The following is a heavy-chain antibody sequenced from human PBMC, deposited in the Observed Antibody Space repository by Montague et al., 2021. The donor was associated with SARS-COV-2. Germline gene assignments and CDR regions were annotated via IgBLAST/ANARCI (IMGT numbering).Heavy chain of an antibody. CDR1: GGSISSYY. J-gene: IGHJ6*02. V-gene: IGHV4-59*01. Sequence: SETLSLTCTVSGGSISSYYWSWIRQSPGKGLEWIGYIYYSGSTKYNPFLESRVTVSVDRSKNQVSLKLSSVTPADTAVYYCARLLRSCSNGVCRTYYYYAMDVWGQGTTVTVSS. CDR2: IYYSGST. CDR3: ARLLRSCSNGVCRTYYYYAMDV. D-gene: IGHD2-8*01.